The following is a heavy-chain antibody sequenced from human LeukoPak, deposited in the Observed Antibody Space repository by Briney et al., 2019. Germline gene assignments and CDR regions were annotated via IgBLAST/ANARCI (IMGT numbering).Heavy chain of an antibody. CDR2: IKSKTDGGTT. V-gene: IGHV3-15*01. J-gene: IGHJ4*02. Sequence: GGSLRLSCAASGFTFSNAWMSWVRQAPGKGLEWVGRIKSKTDGGTTDYAAPVKGRFTISRDDSKNTLYLQMNSLKTEDTAVYYRTTAPSMVRGVIVDYWGQGTLVTVSS. CDR3: TTAPSMVRGVIVDY. D-gene: IGHD3-10*01. CDR1: GFTFSNAW.